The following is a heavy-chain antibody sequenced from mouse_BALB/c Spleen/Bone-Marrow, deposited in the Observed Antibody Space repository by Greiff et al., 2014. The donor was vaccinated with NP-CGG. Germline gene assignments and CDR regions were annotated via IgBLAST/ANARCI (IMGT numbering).Heavy chain of an antibody. CDR1: GFNIKDTY. Sequence: QLQQSGAELVKPGASVKLSCTASGFNIKDTYMHWVKQRPEQGLEWIGRIDPANGNIKYDPKFQGKATITADTSSNTAYLQLSSLTSEDTAVYYCAPYYYGRWFANWGQGTLVTVSA. CDR3: APYYYGRWFAN. D-gene: IGHD1-1*01. J-gene: IGHJ3*01. V-gene: IGHV14-3*02. CDR2: IDPANGNI.